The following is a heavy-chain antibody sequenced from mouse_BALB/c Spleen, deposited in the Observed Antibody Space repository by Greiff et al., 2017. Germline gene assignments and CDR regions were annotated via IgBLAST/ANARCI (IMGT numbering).Heavy chain of an antibody. D-gene: IGHD1-1*01. CDR2: INPYNGGT. CDR3: ARYPYGSRSFHYCDY. CDR1: GYSFTGYT. Sequence: EVQLQQSGPELVKPGASLKLSCTASGYSFTGYTMNWVKQSHGKNLEWIGLINPYNGGTSYNQKFKGKATLTVDKSSSTAYMELLSLTSEDSAVYYCARYPYGSRSFHYCDYWGQGTTLTVSS. V-gene: IGHV1-18*01. J-gene: IGHJ2*01.